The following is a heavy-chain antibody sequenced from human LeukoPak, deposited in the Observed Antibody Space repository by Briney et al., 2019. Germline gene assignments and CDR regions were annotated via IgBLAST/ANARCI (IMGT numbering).Heavy chain of an antibody. CDR3: APSSASYYYDY. CDR2: INPNSGDT. V-gene: IGHV1-2*02. CDR1: GYTFTGYY. J-gene: IGHJ4*02. Sequence: ASVKVSCKASGYTFTGYYMHWVRQAPGQGLEWMGWINPNSGDTNYAQKFQGRVTMTRDTTINTAYMELSRLKSDDTAIYYCAPSSASYYYDYWGQGALVTVSS. D-gene: IGHD6-19*01.